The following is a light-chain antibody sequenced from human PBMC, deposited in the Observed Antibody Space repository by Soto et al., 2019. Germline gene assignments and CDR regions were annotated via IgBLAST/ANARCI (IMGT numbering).Light chain of an antibody. CDR2: PAS. J-gene: IGKJ2*03. V-gene: IGKV1-9*01. CDR3: QHLHTYPFS. CDR1: QDISTS. Sequence: DIQLTQSPSFLSASVGDRVTVSCRASQDISTSLAWFQQKAGKVPQLLVYPASTLQDGVPSRFSGSGSGTYFTLTINNLQAEDFATSYCQHLHTYPFSFGPGTKLDIK.